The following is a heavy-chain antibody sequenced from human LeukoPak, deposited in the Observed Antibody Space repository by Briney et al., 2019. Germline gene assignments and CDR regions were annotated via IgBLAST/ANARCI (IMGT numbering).Heavy chain of an antibody. V-gene: IGHV4-59*01. D-gene: IGHD6-13*01. CDR2: MYYSGST. CDR3: ARISSSNWYNERGAFDV. CDR1: GGSISSYY. Sequence: SESLSLTCTVSGGSISSYYWSWIRQPPGKGLEWMGYMYYSGSTNYNPSLKSRLTITVGTSKNHIFLKLITVTAPDTAAYYYARISSSNWYNERGAFDVWGQGTMVTVSS. J-gene: IGHJ3*01.